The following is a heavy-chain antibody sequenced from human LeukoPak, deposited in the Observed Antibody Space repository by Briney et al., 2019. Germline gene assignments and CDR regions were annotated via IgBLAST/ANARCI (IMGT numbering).Heavy chain of an antibody. CDR3: ARNYVWGSSPDF. J-gene: IGHJ4*02. Sequence: EASETLSLTCTVSGGSISSSSYYWGWIRQPPGKGLEWIGSIYYSGSTYYNPSLKSRVTISVDTSKNQFSLKLNSVTAADTAVYYCARNYVWGSSPDFWGQGTLVTVSS. CDR2: IYYSGST. CDR1: GGSISSSSYY. D-gene: IGHD3-16*01. V-gene: IGHV4-39*07.